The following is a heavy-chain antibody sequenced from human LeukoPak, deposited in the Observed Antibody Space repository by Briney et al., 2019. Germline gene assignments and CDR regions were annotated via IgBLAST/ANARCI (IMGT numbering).Heavy chain of an antibody. Sequence: SETLSLTCTVSGGSISSGDYYWSWIRQPPGKGLEWIGYIYYSGNTYYNPSLKSRVTISVDTSKNQFSLKLSSVTAADTAVYYCARGSGSYYFDYWGQGTLVTVSS. D-gene: IGHD3-10*01. CDR3: ARGSGSYYFDY. V-gene: IGHV4-30-4*08. CDR1: GGSISSGDYY. CDR2: IYYSGNT. J-gene: IGHJ4*02.